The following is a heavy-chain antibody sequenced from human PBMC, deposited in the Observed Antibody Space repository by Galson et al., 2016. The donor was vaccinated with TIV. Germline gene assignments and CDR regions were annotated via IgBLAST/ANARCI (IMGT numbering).Heavy chain of an antibody. J-gene: IGHJ4*02. CDR3: AVWANTYDFVL. Sequence: SVKVSCKASGYTFINYYMHWVRQAPGQGLEWVGVIDPSGGGTTYAQKFQGRVAMTRDTSTNTVYMDLSSLTSDDTAVFYCAVWANTYDFVLWGQGTLITVSS. CDR1: GYTFINYY. D-gene: IGHD2/OR15-2a*01. CDR2: IDPSGGGT. V-gene: IGHV1-46*01.